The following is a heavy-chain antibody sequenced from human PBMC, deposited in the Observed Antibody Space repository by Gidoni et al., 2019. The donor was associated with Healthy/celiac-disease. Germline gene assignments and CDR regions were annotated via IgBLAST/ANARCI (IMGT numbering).Heavy chain of an antibody. CDR3: AKDMGLDIVVVVAAAPGGMDV. Sequence: EVQLVESGGGLVQPGRSLTLSCAASGFTFDDSAMHWVRQAPGKGLEWVSGISWNSGSVGYADAVKGRFTSSRDNAKNSLYLQMNSLRAEDTALYYCAKDMGLDIVVVVAAAPGGMDVWGQGTTVTVSS. V-gene: IGHV3-9*01. J-gene: IGHJ6*02. D-gene: IGHD2-15*01. CDR1: GFTFDDSA. CDR2: ISWNSGSV.